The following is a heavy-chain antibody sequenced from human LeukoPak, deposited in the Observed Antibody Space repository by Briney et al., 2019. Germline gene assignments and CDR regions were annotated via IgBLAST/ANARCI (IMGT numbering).Heavy chain of an antibody. CDR3: ARAQVPLLWFGKLGYYFDY. D-gene: IGHD3-10*01. Sequence: PSETLSLTCAVYGGSFSGYYWSWIRQPPGKGLEWIGEINHSGSTNYNPSLKSRVTISVDTSKNQFSLKLSSVTAADTAVYYCARAQVPLLWFGKLGYYFDYWGQGTLVTVSS. J-gene: IGHJ4*02. CDR2: INHSGST. V-gene: IGHV4-34*01. CDR1: GGSFSGYY.